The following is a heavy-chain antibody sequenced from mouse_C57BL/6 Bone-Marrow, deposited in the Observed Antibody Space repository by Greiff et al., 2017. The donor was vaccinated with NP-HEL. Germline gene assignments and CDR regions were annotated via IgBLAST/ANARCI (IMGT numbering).Heavy chain of an antibody. CDR3: ARGGGYYFDY. CDR2: IYPSDSET. CDR1: GYTFTSYW. V-gene: IGHV1-61*01. J-gene: IGHJ2*01. Sequence: QVQLQQPGAELVRPGSSVKLSCKASGYTFTSYWMDWVKQRPGQGLEWIGNIYPSDSETHYNQKFKDKAKLTVDKSSSTAYMQLSSLTSEDSAVYYCARGGGYYFDYWGQGTTLTVSS. D-gene: IGHD1-1*02.